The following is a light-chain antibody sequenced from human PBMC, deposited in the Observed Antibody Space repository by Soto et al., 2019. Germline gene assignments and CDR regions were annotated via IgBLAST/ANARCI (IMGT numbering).Light chain of an antibody. Sequence: AIQMTQSPSSLSASVGDRVTITCRASQDIRSVLAWFQQKPGKAPKLLIYGISNLKSGVPSRFSGSGSGTDFTLTISRLQPEDAATYYCLDDNKYPFSFGGGTKVAIK. CDR3: LDDNKYPFS. J-gene: IGKJ4*01. V-gene: IGKV1-6*01. CDR2: GIS. CDR1: QDIRSV.